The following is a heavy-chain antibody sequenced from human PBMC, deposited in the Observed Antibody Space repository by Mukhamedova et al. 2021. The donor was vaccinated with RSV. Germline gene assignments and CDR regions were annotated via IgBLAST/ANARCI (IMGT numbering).Heavy chain of an antibody. CDR3: ARVGAGPATDY. D-gene: IGHD3-16*01. J-gene: IGHJ4*02. V-gene: IGHV1-46*01. Sequence: SYAQKFQGRVTMTRDTSTSTVYMELSSLRSEDTAVYYCARVGAGPATDYWGQGTLVTVSS.